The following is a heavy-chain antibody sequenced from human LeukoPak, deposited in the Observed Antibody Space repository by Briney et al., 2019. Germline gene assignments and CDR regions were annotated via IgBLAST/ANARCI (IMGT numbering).Heavy chain of an antibody. V-gene: IGHV3-23*01. CDR2: ISGSDSST. CDR3: AKVNTVYFDY. J-gene: IGHJ4*02. D-gene: IGHD4-17*01. CDR1: GFTFSNYA. Sequence: GGSLRLSCAASGFTFSNYAMSWVRQAPGKGLEWVSAISGSDSSTYYADSVKGRFTISRDNSKNTLYLQMNSLRAEDTAVYYCAKVNTVYFDYWGQGTLVTVSS.